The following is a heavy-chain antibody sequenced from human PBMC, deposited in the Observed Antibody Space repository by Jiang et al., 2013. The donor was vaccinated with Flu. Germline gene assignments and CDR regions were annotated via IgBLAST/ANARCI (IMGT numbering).Heavy chain of an antibody. D-gene: IGHD3-3*01. CDR3: ASQSGYSLSHFDY. J-gene: IGHJ4*02. Sequence: LLKPSETLSLTCTVSGVSISSHYWSWIRQPPGKGLEWIGYIYYSGITNYNPSLKSRVTISVDTSRNQFSLNLSSVIAADTAVYYCASQSGYSLSHFDYWGQGTLVTVSS. CDR2: IYYSGIT. V-gene: IGHV4-59*11. CDR1: GVSISSHY.